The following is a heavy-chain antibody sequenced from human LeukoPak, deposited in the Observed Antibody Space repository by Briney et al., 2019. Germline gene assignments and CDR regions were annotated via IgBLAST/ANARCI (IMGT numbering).Heavy chain of an antibody. CDR2: FDPEDGET. J-gene: IGHJ4*02. D-gene: IGHD3-10*01. V-gene: IGHV1-24*01. Sequence: ASVKVSCKVSGYTLTELSMHRVRQAPGKGLEWMGGFDPEDGETIYAQKFQGRVTMTEDTSTDTAYMELSSLRSEDTAVYYCAGWPMVRGVIRSFDYWGQGTLVTVSS. CDR1: GYTLTELS. CDR3: AGWPMVRGVIRSFDY.